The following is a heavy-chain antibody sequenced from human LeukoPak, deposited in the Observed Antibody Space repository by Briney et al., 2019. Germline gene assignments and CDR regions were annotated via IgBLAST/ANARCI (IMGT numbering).Heavy chain of an antibody. D-gene: IGHD3-3*01. Sequence: SETLSLTCTVSGGSIRSSYYYWGWIRQPPGKGLEWIGSIYDSGSTYYNPSLKSRVTISVDTSKNQFSLKLSSVTAADTAVYYCARRGNFWSGYYSRGYYFDYWGQGTLVTVSS. CDR3: ARRGNFWSGYYSRGYYFDY. CDR2: IYDSGST. CDR1: GGSIRSSYYY. V-gene: IGHV4-39*01. J-gene: IGHJ4*02.